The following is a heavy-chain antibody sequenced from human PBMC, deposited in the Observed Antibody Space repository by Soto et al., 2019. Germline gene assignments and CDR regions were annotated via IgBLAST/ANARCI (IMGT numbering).Heavy chain of an antibody. CDR1: GFTFSSYS. CDR3: ARAGLNWSFYYYYGMDV. Sequence: LRLSCAASGFTFSSYSMNWVRQAPGKGLEWVSYISSSSSTIYYADSVKGRFTISRDNAKNSLYLQMNSLRDEDTAVYYCARAGLNWSFYYYYGMDVWGQGTTVTVSS. J-gene: IGHJ6*02. V-gene: IGHV3-48*02. D-gene: IGHD1-20*01. CDR2: ISSSSSTI.